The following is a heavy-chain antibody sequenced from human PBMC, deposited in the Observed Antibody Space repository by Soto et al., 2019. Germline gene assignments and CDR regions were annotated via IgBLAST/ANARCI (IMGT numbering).Heavy chain of an antibody. D-gene: IGHD2-8*02. CDR3: ARDKITGLFDY. CDR1: GGSISGNYIY. Sequence: PSETLSLTCTVSGGSISGNYIYWTWIRQPPGTGLEWIGEINHSGSTNYNPSLKSRVTISVDTSKNQFSLKLTSVTAADTAVYYCARDKITGLFDYWGQGTLVTVSS. CDR2: INHSGST. V-gene: IGHV4-34*01. J-gene: IGHJ4*02.